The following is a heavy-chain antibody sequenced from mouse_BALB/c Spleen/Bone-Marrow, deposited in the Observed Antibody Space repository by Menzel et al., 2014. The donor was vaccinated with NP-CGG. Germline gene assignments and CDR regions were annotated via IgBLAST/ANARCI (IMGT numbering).Heavy chain of an antibody. Sequence: VMLVESGAELMKPGASVKISCKATGYTFSSYWIEWVKQRPGHGLEWIGEILPGSGDANYNEKFRDKATFTADTSSNTAYMHLTSLTSEDSAVYYCARNYDSEYYYIMDYWGHGTSVTVSS. CDR3: ARNYDSEYYYIMDY. CDR2: ILPGSGDA. D-gene: IGHD1-1*01. V-gene: IGHV1-9*01. CDR1: GYTFSSYW. J-gene: IGHJ4*01.